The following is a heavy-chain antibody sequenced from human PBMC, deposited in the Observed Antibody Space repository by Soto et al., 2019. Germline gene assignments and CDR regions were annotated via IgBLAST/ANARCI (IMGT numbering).Heavy chain of an antibody. Sequence: PGGSMRLSCASSEFTGSSNCMSLVRQAPGKGLEWVSVIYSGGSTYYADSVKGRFTISRDNSKNTLYLQMNSLRAEDTAVYYCARDRIPTGMDVWGQGTTVTVSS. V-gene: IGHV3-66*01. CDR3: ARDRIPTGMDV. CDR1: EFTGSSNC. J-gene: IGHJ6*02. CDR2: IYSGGST.